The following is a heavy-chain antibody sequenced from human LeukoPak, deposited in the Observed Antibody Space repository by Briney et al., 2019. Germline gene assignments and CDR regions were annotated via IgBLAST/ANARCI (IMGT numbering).Heavy chain of an antibody. D-gene: IGHD6-13*01. CDR2: IYHSGST. CDR1: GGSISSGGYY. V-gene: IGHV4-30-2*01. Sequence: SQTLSLTCTVSGGSISSGGYYWSWIRQPPGKGLEWIGYIYHSGSTYYNPSLKSRVTISVDRSKNQFSLKLSSVTAADTAVYYCARDGIAAAGRRFDPWGQGTLVTVSS. J-gene: IGHJ5*02. CDR3: ARDGIAAAGRRFDP.